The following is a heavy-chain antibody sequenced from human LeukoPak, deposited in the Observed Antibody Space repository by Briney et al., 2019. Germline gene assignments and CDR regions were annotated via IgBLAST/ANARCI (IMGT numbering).Heavy chain of an antibody. V-gene: IGHV3-30*02. CDR1: GLTFSTSD. J-gene: IGHJ4*02. Sequence: GGSLRLSCAASGLTFSTSDMHWVRQSPGKGLEWVAFIRFDGSDKYYGDSVKGRFTISRDNFKNTLSLQMNNLRVEDTAVYYCAKAVGDAPFHFWGQGTLVTVSS. CDR2: IRFDGSDK. CDR3: AKAVGDAPFHF. D-gene: IGHD2-2*01.